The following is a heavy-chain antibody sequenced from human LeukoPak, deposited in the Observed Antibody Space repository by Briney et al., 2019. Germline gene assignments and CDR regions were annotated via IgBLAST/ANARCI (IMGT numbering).Heavy chain of an antibody. Sequence: GGSLRLSCVASGFTFSTYEMNWVRQAPGKGLEWGSYISSSGTTIHYADSVKGRFTISRDNAKNSLYLQMNSLRAEDTAVYYCARDPASSGWSFDFWGQGTLVTVSS. V-gene: IGHV3-48*03. CDR1: GFTFSTYE. CDR3: ARDPASSGWSFDF. D-gene: IGHD6-19*01. J-gene: IGHJ4*02. CDR2: ISSSGTTI.